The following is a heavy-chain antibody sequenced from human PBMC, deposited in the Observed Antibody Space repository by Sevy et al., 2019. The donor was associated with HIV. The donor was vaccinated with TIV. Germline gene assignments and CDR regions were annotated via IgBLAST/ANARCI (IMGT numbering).Heavy chain of an antibody. V-gene: IGHV3-21*01. CDR2: ISSSSSYI. Sequence: GGSLRLSCAASGFTFSSYSMNWVRQAPGKGLEWVSSISSSSSYIYYADSVKGRFTISRDNAKKSLYLQMNSLRAEDTAVYYCARDRHYDFWSGYHSFDYWGQGTLVTVSS. CDR3: ARDRHYDFWSGYHSFDY. CDR1: GFTFSSYS. D-gene: IGHD3-3*01. J-gene: IGHJ4*02.